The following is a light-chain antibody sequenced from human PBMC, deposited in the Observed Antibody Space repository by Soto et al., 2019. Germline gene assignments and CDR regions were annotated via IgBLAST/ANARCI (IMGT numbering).Light chain of an antibody. CDR1: RSNIGSNW. CDR2: RIN. J-gene: IGLJ3*02. V-gene: IGLV1-47*01. Sequence: QPVLSQPPSASATPGQTVTISCSGSRSNIGSNWVFWYQQLPGTAPKLLIYRINQRPSGIPDRFSGSRSGTSASLAISGLRSEDEADYYCAAWDDSLDGWVFGGGTKLTVL. CDR3: AAWDDSLDGWV.